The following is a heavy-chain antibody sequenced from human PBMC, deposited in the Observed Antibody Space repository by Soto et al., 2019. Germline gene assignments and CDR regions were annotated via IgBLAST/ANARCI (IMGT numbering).Heavy chain of an antibody. CDR2: MNPNSGNT. CDR1: GYTFTSYD. CDR3: ARAQRKRNYYHYMDV. J-gene: IGHJ6*03. Sequence: ASVKVSCKASGYTFTSYDINWVRQATGQGLEWMGWMNPNSGNTGYAQKFQGRVTMTRNTSISTAYMELSSLRSEDTAVYYCARAQRKRNYYHYMDVWGKGTTVTVPS. V-gene: IGHV1-8*01.